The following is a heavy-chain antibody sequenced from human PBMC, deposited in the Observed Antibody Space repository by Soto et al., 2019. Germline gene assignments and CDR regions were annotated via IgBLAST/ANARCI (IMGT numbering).Heavy chain of an antibody. D-gene: IGHD3-3*01. CDR2: ISGSGGST. Sequence: GGSLRLSCAASGFTFSSYAMSWVRQAPGKGLEWVSAISGSGGSTYYADSVKGRFTISRDNSKNTLYLQMNSLRAEDTAVYYCAKGTGGDFWSGFTHLADYYGMDVWGQGTTVTVSS. V-gene: IGHV3-23*01. CDR1: GFTFSSYA. J-gene: IGHJ6*02. CDR3: AKGTGGDFWSGFTHLADYYGMDV.